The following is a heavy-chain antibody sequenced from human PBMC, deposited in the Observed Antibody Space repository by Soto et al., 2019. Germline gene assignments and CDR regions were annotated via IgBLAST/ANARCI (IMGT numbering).Heavy chain of an antibody. CDR1: GDSINSNYC. V-gene: IGHV4-4*02. CDR2: IYYSGGT. CDR3: ARDTGWGLGY. J-gene: IGHJ4*02. D-gene: IGHD6-19*01. Sequence: QVQLQESGPGLVRPSGTLSLTCAVSGDSINSNYCWTWVRQPPGKGLEWIAEIYYSGGTSYNPSLQSRVPISMDKSKNQFSLNLTSVTAADTAMYYCARDTGWGLGYWGQGTLVTVSS.